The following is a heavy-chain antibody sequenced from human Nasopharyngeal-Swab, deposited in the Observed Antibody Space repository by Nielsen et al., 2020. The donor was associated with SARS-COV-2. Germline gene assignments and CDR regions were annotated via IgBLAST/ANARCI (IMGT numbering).Heavy chain of an antibody. Sequence: ASVKVSCKVSGYTLTELSMHWVRQAPGKGLEWMGGFDPEDGETIYAQKFQGRVTMTEDTSTDTAYMELSSLRSEDTAVYYCRVVPAAMWYYYYGMDVWGQGTTVTRLL. D-gene: IGHD2-2*01. CDR1: GYTLTELS. V-gene: IGHV1-24*01. CDR3: RVVPAAMWYYYYGMDV. J-gene: IGHJ6*02. CDR2: FDPEDGET.